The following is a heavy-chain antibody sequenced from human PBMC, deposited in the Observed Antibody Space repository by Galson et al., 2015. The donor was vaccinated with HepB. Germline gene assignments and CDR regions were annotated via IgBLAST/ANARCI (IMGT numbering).Heavy chain of an antibody. D-gene: IGHD6-19*01. V-gene: IGHV6-1*01. J-gene: IGHJ4*02. CDR1: GDSVSSNSAA. CDR3: ARDGWYSFFGNFDY. Sequence: CAISGDSVSSNSAAWNWIRQSPSRGLEWLGRTYYRSKWYNDYAVSVKSRITINPDTSKNQFSLQLNSVTPEDTAVYYCARDGWYSFFGNFDYWGQGTLVTVSS. CDR2: TYYRSKWYN.